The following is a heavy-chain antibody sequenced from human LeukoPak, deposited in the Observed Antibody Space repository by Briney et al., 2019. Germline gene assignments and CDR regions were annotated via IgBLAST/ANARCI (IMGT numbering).Heavy chain of an antibody. Sequence: PGGSLRLSCAASGFTFSRYWMSWVRQAPGKGLEWVANIKQDGSEKYYVDSVKGRFTISSNNAKNSLYLQMNSRRAEDTAVYYCARVFLAAAGTRIDYWGQGTLVTVSS. V-gene: IGHV3-7*04. CDR3: ARVFLAAAGTRIDY. J-gene: IGHJ4*02. CDR1: GFTFSRYW. D-gene: IGHD6-13*01. CDR2: IKQDGSEK.